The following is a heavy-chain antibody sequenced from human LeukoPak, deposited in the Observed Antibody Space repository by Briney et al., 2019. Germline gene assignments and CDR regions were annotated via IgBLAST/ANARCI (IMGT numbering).Heavy chain of an antibody. D-gene: IGHD3-10*01. J-gene: IGHJ5*02. Sequence: SETLSLTCTVSGYSITSAYYWGWIRQPPGKGLEWIGSFFLKGSTYYNPSLKSRVTISVDTSKNQFSLKLTSVTAADTAVYFCARGGYYGSGNDFRFDPWGQGTLVTVSS. V-gene: IGHV4-38-2*02. CDR3: ARGGYYGSGNDFRFDP. CDR2: FFLKGST. CDR1: GYSITSAYY.